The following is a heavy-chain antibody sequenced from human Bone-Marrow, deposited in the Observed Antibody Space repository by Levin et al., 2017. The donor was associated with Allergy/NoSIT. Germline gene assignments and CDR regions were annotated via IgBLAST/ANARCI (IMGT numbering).Heavy chain of an antibody. D-gene: IGHD6-13*01. J-gene: IGHJ4*02. CDR1: GFTFSSYG. Sequence: HSGGSLRLSCAASGFTFSSYGLHWVRQAPGKGLEWVTFISYDGSNTYYADSVKGRFTISRDNSKNTLYLQMTSLRAEDTAVYYCAKGLAAPGTLDYWGQGTLVTVSS. CDR3: AKGLAAPGTLDY. CDR2: ISYDGSNT. V-gene: IGHV3-30*18.